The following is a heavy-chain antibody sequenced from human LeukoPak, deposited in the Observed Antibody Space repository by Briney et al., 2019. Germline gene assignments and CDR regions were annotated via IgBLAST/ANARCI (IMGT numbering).Heavy chain of an antibody. J-gene: IGHJ4*02. Sequence: GASVKVSCKASGYTFTGYYMHWVRQAPGQGLEWMGLVDPEDGETIYAEKFQGRVTITADTSTDTAYMELSSLRSEDTAVYYCATDRDSSSSFKWGQGTLVTVSS. V-gene: IGHV1-69-2*01. D-gene: IGHD6-6*01. CDR3: ATDRDSSSSFK. CDR2: VDPEDGET. CDR1: GYTFTGYY.